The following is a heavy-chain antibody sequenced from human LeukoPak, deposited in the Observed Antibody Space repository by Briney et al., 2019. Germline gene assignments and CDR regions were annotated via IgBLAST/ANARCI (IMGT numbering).Heavy chain of an antibody. CDR3: ARDATLTGYYNVNWFDP. J-gene: IGHJ5*02. CDR1: GYTFTCYY. CDR2: INPNSGGT. D-gene: IGHD3-9*01. V-gene: IGHV1-2*02. Sequence: ASVKVSCKASGYTFTCYYMHWVRHPPGQGLEWMGWINPNSGGTNYAQKFPGRVTMTRDTSISTAYMELSRLRSDDTAVYYCARDATLTGYYNVNWFDPWGQGTLVSVSS.